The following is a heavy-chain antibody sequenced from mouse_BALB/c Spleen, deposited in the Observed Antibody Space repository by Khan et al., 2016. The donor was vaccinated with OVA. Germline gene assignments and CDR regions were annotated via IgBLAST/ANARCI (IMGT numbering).Heavy chain of an antibody. CDR3: ASYGKGGAMDY. J-gene: IGHJ4*01. D-gene: IGHD2-1*01. CDR2: IYPGSGNT. V-gene: IGHV1-76*01. CDR1: GYTFTDYY. Sequence: QVQLQQAGAEVARPGAAVKLSCKASGYTFTDYYINWVKQRTGQGLEWIGEIYPGSGNTYYNEKFKGKATLTAEKTSSTAYMQLSSLTSEDSAVYFCASYGKGGAMDYWGQGTSVTVSS.